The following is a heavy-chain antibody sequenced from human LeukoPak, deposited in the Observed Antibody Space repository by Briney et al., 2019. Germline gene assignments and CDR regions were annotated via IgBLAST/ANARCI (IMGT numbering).Heavy chain of an antibody. D-gene: IGHD4-11*01. V-gene: IGHV3-30*02. CDR2: IRYDGSTK. CDR3: AKEGRPPSAGDNSNYLFGDY. CDR1: GFTFNTSG. Sequence: GGSLRLSCAASGFTFNTSGMHWVRQAPGKGLEWVAFIRYDGSTKYYADSVKGRFTVSRDNSKSTLYLQMNILRTEDTALYYCAKEGRPPSAGDNSNYLFGDYWGQGTLVTVSS. J-gene: IGHJ4*02.